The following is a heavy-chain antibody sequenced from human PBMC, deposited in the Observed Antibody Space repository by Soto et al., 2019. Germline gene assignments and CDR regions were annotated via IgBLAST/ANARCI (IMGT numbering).Heavy chain of an antibody. CDR2: IYYSGST. CDR3: ARVSEYYDFWSGYHSGNWFDP. Sequence: SETLSLTCTVSGGSISSYYWSWIRQPPGKGLEWIGYIYYSGSTNYNPSLKSRVTISVDTSKNQFSLKLSSVTAADTAVYYCARVSEYYDFWSGYHSGNWFDPWGQGTLVTVPQ. CDR1: GGSISSYY. J-gene: IGHJ5*02. D-gene: IGHD3-3*01. V-gene: IGHV4-59*01.